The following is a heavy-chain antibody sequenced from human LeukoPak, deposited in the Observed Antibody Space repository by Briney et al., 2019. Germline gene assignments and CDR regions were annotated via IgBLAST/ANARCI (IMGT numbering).Heavy chain of an antibody. CDR2: IYYSGSS. Sequence: SETLSLTCTVSGGSISSYYWSWIRQPPGKGLEWIGYIYYSGSSSYNPSLKSRVTISVDTSKNQFSLKLSSVTAADTAVYYCARHWGASYYFDYWGQGTLVTVSS. J-gene: IGHJ4*02. D-gene: IGHD3-16*01. CDR3: ARHWGASYYFDY. V-gene: IGHV4-59*08. CDR1: GGSISSYY.